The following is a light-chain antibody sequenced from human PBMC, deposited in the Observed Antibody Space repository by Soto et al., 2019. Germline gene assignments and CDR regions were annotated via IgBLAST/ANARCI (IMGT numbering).Light chain of an antibody. J-gene: IGLJ3*02. V-gene: IGLV1-44*01. Sequence: QSVLTQPPSASGTPGQRITISCSGSSSNIGDNPVNWYQQLPGAAPKLLIYSNNQRPSGVPDRFSGSKSGTSASLAISGLQSEDEADYYCAAWDDSLNKVFGGGTKLTVL. CDR1: SSNIGDNP. CDR2: SNN. CDR3: AAWDDSLNKV.